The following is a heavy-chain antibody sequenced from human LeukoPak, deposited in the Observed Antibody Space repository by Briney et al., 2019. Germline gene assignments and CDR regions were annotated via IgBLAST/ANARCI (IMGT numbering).Heavy chain of an antibody. J-gene: IGHJ4*02. Sequence: SETLSLTCTVSGGSISSYYWSWIRQPPGKGLEWIGYIYYSGSTNYNPSLKSRVTISVDTSKNQFSLKLSSVTAADTAVYYCARESSGWSGFDYWGQGTLVTVSS. D-gene: IGHD6-19*01. V-gene: IGHV4-59*01. CDR3: ARESSGWSGFDY. CDR2: IYYSGST. CDR1: GGSISSYY.